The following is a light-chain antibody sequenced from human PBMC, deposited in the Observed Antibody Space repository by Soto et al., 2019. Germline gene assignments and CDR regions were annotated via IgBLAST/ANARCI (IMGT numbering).Light chain of an antibody. V-gene: IGKV3-15*01. CDR2: GAS. J-gene: IGKJ3*01. Sequence: EIVMTQSPATLSVSPGERATLSCTASQSVSSNLAWYQQKPGQAPRLLICGASTRATGIPARFSGSGSGTEFTLTISSLQSEDFAVYYCQQYNNWTGFTFGPGTKVDIK. CDR3: QQYNNWTGFT. CDR1: QSVSSN.